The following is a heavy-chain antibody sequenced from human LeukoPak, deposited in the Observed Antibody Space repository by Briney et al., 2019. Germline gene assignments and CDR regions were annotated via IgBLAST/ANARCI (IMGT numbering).Heavy chain of an antibody. Sequence: GRSLRLSCTASGFTFRNYGMTWVRQAPGKGLEWVSGLSGDGYSTYYADSVKGRFTISRDNSKGTLYLQMNSLRVDDTAEYYCAKHSSGWFGSRRDFDYWGQGTLVTVSS. CDR1: GFTFRNYG. J-gene: IGHJ4*02. CDR3: AKHSSGWFGSRRDFDY. D-gene: IGHD6-19*01. V-gene: IGHV3-23*01. CDR2: LSGDGYST.